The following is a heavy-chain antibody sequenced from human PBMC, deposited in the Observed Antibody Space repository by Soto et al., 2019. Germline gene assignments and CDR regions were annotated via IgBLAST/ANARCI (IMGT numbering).Heavy chain of an antibody. CDR2: IIPIFGTA. CDR1: GGTFSSYA. CDR3: AREECYGSGSYFAYYFDY. V-gene: IGHV1-69*13. J-gene: IGHJ4*02. Sequence: SVKVSCKASGGTFSSYAISWVRQAPGQGLEWMGGIIPIFGTANYAQKFQGRVTITADESTSTAYMELSSLRSEDTAVYYCAREECYGSGSYFAYYFDYWGQGTLVTVSS. D-gene: IGHD3-10*01.